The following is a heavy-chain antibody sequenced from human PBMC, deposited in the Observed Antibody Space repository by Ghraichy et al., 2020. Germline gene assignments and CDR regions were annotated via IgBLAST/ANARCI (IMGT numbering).Heavy chain of an antibody. CDR3: ASSRSPVLGYFDY. J-gene: IGHJ4*02. CDR2: IYHSGST. Sequence: SETLSLTCAVSGGSISSGGYSWSWIRQPPGKGLEWIGYIYHSGSTYYNPSLKSRVTISVDRSKNQFSLKLSSVTAADTAVYYCASSRSPVLGYFDYWGQGTLVTVSS. CDR1: GGSISSGGYS. V-gene: IGHV4-30-2*01.